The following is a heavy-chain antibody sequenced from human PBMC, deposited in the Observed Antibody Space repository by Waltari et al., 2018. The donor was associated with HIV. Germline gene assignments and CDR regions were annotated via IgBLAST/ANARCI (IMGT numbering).Heavy chain of an antibody. V-gene: IGHV4-39*01. CDR1: GGSISSSSYY. Sequence: QLQLQESGPGLVKPSETLSLTCTVSGGSISSSSYYWGWIRQPPGKGLEWIGSSYYSGSTYYNPSLKSRVTISVDTSKNQFSLKLSSVTAADTAVYYCARPTPYCSGGSCYYAYWGQGTLVTVSS. CDR3: ARPTPYCSGGSCYYAY. D-gene: IGHD2-15*01. CDR2: SYYSGST. J-gene: IGHJ4*02.